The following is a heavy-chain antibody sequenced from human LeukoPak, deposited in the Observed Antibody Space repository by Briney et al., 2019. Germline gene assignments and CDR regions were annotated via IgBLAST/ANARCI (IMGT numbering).Heavy chain of an antibody. J-gene: IGHJ4*02. CDR1: GGTFSSYA. CDR3: ARDFFHGHCSGLSCFLLDY. Sequence: GASVKVSCKASGGTFSSYAISWVRQAPGQGLEWMGWISAHYGNTNYAQKFQDRVAMTTDTSTNTAYMELRSLRPDDTAVYYCARDFFHGHCSGLSCFLLDYWGQGSLVTVSS. D-gene: IGHD2-15*01. V-gene: IGHV1-18*01. CDR2: ISAHYGNT.